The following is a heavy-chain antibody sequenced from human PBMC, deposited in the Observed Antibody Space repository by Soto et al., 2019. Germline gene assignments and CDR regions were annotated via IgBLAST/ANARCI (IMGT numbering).Heavy chain of an antibody. V-gene: IGHV4-39*01. J-gene: IGHJ1*01. CDR3: ARFQMYDSRAAPTLIFHP. D-gene: IGHD3-22*01. Sequence: SETLSLTCTVSGVSFTSTNYFWGLIRQPPGKGLEWIGYMYYNGNTFYSPSLKSRVTMSVDTSKRQFSLDLSSVTAADTAMYYCARFQMYDSRAAPTLIFHPWVLVAMVTVSS. CDR2: MYYNGNT. CDR1: GVSFTSTNYF.